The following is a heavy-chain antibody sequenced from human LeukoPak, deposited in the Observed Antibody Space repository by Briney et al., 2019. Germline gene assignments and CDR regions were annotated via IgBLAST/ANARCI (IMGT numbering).Heavy chain of an antibody. CDR3: VGDTPPGGDYYLDY. D-gene: IGHD3-16*01. J-gene: IGHJ4*02. CDR1: GFSFSTYG. Sequence: GGALRLSFAASGFSFSTYGMHWVRQAPGKGLEWVALIWNAGTNTYYADSVNGRFTISRDNSKSTLYLQINSLRAEDTAVYYCVGDTPPGGDYYLDYWGQGTLVIVSS. CDR2: IWNAGTNT. V-gene: IGHV3-33*01.